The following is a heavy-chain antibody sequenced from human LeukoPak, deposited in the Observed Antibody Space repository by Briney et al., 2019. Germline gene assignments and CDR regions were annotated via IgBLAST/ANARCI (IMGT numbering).Heavy chain of an antibody. CDR3: ARDRTGFHYYYYGTDV. Sequence: ASVKVSCKASGYTFTSYDINWVRQAPGQGLEWMGWMNPNSGNTGYAQKFQGRVTMTRNTSISTAYMELSSLRSEDTAVYYCARDRTGFHYYYYGTDVWGQGTTVTVSS. CDR2: MNPNSGNT. CDR1: GYTFTSYD. V-gene: IGHV1-8*01. D-gene: IGHD1-14*01. J-gene: IGHJ6*02.